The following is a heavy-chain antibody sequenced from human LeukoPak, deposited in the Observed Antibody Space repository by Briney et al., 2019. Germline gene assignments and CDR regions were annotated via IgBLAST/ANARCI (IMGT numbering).Heavy chain of an antibody. J-gene: IGHJ4*02. CDR2: ISSSSSYI. V-gene: IGHV3-21*01. D-gene: IGHD3-9*01. CDR1: GFTFSSYS. Sequence: GGSLRLSCAASGFTFSSYSMNWVRQAPGKGLEWVSSISSSSSYIYYADSVKGRFTISRDNAKNSLYLQMNSLRAEDTAVYYCARDQLRYFDWLLSGYYFDYWGQGTLVTVSS. CDR3: ARDQLRYFDWLLSGYYFDY.